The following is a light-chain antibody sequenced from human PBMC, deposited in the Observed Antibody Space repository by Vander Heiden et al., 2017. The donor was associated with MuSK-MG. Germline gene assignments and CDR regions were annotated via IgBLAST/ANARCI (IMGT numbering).Light chain of an antibody. CDR1: NLGNKY. Sequence: SYELTQPPSVSVSPGQTASISCSGDNLGNKYVCWYQQKPGQSPVLVIYQDSKRPSGIPERFSGSNSGNTATLTIGGTQAMDEADYYCQAWDSSTAVFGGGTKLTVL. CDR2: QDS. CDR3: QAWDSSTAV. J-gene: IGLJ2*01. V-gene: IGLV3-1*01.